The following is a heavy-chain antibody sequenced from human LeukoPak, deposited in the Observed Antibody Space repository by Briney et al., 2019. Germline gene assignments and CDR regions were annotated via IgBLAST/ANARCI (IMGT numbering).Heavy chain of an antibody. CDR2: ISTSSIYK. Sequence: GGSLRLSCGASGFTFSRYTMNWVRQAPGKGLEWVASISTSSIYKYYGDPVKGRFTISRDNSRNSAYLQMDSLSPEDTAVYYCARAPVIFGSGTQDAFDIWGQGTMATVSS. D-gene: IGHD3-10*01. CDR3: ARAPVIFGSGTQDAFDI. V-gene: IGHV3-21*01. CDR1: GFTFSRYT. J-gene: IGHJ3*02.